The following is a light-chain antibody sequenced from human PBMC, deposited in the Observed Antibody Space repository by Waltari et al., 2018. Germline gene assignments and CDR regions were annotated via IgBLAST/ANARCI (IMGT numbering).Light chain of an antibody. CDR1: QSISNY. J-gene: IGKJ2*01. Sequence: DIQMTQSPSSLSASVGDRVTITCRASQSISNYLNWYQQKPGKAPKLLIFAASSLQSWVPSRFSGSGSGTDFTLTISSLQPEHFATYYCQQSYTTPYTFGQGTKLEI. CDR2: AAS. CDR3: QQSYTTPYT. V-gene: IGKV1-39*01.